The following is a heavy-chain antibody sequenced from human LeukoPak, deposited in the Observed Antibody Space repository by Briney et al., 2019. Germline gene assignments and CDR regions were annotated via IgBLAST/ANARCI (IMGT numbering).Heavy chain of an antibody. CDR1: GSTFSSYG. V-gene: IGHV3-33*01. CDR2: IWYDGSNK. CDR3: ARDGDCSSTSCYFDY. D-gene: IGHD2-2*03. J-gene: IGHJ4*02. Sequence: GGSLRLSCAASGSTFSSYGMHWVRQAPGKGLEWVAVIWYDGSNKYYADSVKGRFTISRDNSKNTLYLQMNSLRAEDTAVYYCARDGDCSSTSCYFDYWGQGTLVTVSS.